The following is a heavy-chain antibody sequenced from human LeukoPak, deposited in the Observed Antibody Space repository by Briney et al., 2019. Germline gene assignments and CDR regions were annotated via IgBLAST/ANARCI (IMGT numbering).Heavy chain of an antibody. CDR3: AKDLSRRPAVYYFDY. D-gene: IGHD3-16*02. V-gene: IGHV3-30*18. CDR2: ISYDGSNK. CDR1: EFTFSSYG. Sequence: GGSLRLSCAASEFTFSSYGMHWVRQAPGKGLEWVAVISYDGSNKYYADSVKGRFTISRDNSKNTLYLQMNSLRAEDTAVYYCAKDLSRRPAVYYFDYWGQGTLVTVSS. J-gene: IGHJ4*02.